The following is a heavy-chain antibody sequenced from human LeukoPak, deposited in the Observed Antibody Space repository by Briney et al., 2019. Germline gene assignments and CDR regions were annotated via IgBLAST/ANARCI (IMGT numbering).Heavy chain of an antibody. D-gene: IGHD1-26*01. J-gene: IGHJ4*02. CDR1: GFTVSSNY. V-gene: IGHV3-53*01. CDR3: ARGMVAFDY. CDR2: IYSGGST. Sequence: GGSLTLSCAASGFTVSSNYMSWVRQAPGKGLEWVSVIYSGGSTYYADSVKGRFTISRDNSKNTLHLQMNSLRAEDTAVYYCARGMVAFDYWGQGTLVTVSS.